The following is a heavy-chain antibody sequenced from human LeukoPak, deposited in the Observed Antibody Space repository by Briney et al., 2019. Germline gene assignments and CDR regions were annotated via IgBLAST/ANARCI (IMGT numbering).Heavy chain of an antibody. CDR3: ARVGYGRDGIDP. CDR2: MNPNSGNT. D-gene: IGHD5-18*01. J-gene: IGHJ5*02. Sequence: ASVTVSCKASGYTFTSYDINWVRQATGQGLEWMGWMNPNSGNTGYAQKFQGRVTMTRDTSISTAYMELSRLRSDDTAVYYCARVGYGRDGIDPWGQGTLVTVSS. CDR1: GYTFTSYD. V-gene: IGHV1-8*02.